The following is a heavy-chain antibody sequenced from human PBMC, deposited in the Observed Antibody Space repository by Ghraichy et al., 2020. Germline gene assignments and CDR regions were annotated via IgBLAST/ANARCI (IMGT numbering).Heavy chain of an antibody. CDR3: ARDLLLAVAGTSAFDY. CDR1: GDSVSSNSAA. V-gene: IGHV6-1*01. D-gene: IGHD6-19*01. Sequence: SQTLSLTCAISGDSVSSNSAAWNWIRQSPSRGLEWLGRTYYRSKWYNDYAVSVKSRITINPDTSKNQFSLQLNSVTPEDTAVYYCARDLLLAVAGTSAFDYWGQGTLVTVSS. J-gene: IGHJ4*02. CDR2: TYYRSKWYN.